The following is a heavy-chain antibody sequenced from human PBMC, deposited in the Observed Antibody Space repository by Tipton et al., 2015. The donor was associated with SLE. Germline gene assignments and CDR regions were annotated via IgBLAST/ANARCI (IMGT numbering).Heavy chain of an antibody. Sequence: TLSLTCTVSGASIRSYCWSWIRQPPGKGLEWIGYVYYSGSTNYNPSLKSRVTISLDTSKNDFSLRLTSVTAADSAVYYCARDPPPNWDWVFDYWGPGILVTVSS. CDR2: VYYSGST. J-gene: IGHJ4*02. CDR3: ARDPPPNWDWVFDY. CDR1: GASIRSYC. V-gene: IGHV4-59*12. D-gene: IGHD3/OR15-3a*01.